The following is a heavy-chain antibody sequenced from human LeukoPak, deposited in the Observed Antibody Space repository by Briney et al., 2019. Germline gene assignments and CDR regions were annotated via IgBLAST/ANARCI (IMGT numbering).Heavy chain of an antibody. Sequence: QTGGSLRLPCAASGFTFSNYAMTWVRQAPGKGLEWGSAISGGGRRTYYADSVKGRFTISRDNSKNTLYLQVNSLRAEDTAVYYCAKGPTPEGYYFDYWGQGTLVTVSS. J-gene: IGHJ4*02. D-gene: IGHD2-15*01. CDR2: ISGGGRRT. CDR3: AKGPTPEGYYFDY. V-gene: IGHV3-23*01. CDR1: GFTFSNYA.